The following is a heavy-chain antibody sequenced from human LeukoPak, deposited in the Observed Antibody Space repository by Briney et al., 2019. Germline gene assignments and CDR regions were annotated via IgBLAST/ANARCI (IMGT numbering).Heavy chain of an antibody. J-gene: IGHJ6*02. CDR2: IYYSGGT. Sequence: SETLSLTCIVSGGSISSYYWSWIRQPPGKGLEWIGYIYYSGGTNYNPSLKSRITMSVDTSKKQFSLKLSSVTAADTAVYYCARGFPPYSYYTLEVWGQRTTVTVSS. CDR3: ARGFPPYSYYTLEV. CDR1: GGSISSYY. D-gene: IGHD3-10*01. V-gene: IGHV4-59*08.